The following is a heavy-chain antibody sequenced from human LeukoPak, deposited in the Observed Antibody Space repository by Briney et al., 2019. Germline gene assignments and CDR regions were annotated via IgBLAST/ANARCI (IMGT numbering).Heavy chain of an antibody. J-gene: IGHJ3*02. Sequence: SEALSLTCSVSGGSISNYYWSWIRQPPGKGLEWIGYFYYTGSTNYNPSLKSRVTISVDTSKNHFSLKLSSVTAADTAVYYCARAPRGYYDNSGYYPPGASDIWGQGTMVTVSS. D-gene: IGHD3-22*01. CDR2: FYYTGST. CDR1: GGSISNYY. CDR3: ARAPRGYYDNSGYYPPGASDI. V-gene: IGHV4-59*01.